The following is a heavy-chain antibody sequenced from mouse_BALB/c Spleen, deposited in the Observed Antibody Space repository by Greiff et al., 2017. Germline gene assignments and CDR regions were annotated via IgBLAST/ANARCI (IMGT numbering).Heavy chain of an antibody. CDR3: TRAFTRGSSYFDY. CDR1: GFTFSSYT. Sequence: EVQLQESGGGLVKPGGSLKLSCAASGFTFSSYTMSWVRQTPEKRLEWVATISSGGSYTYYPDSVKGRFTISRDNAKNTLYLQMSSLKSEDTAMYYCTRAFTRGSSYFDYWGQGTTLTVSS. J-gene: IGHJ2*01. V-gene: IGHV5-6-4*01. CDR2: ISSGGSYT. D-gene: IGHD1-1*01.